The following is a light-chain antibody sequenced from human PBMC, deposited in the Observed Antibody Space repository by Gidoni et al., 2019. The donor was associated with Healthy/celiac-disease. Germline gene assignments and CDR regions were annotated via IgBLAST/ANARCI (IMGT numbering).Light chain of an antibody. Sequence: DIQMTQSPSSLSASVGDRVTITCRAGQSISIYLNWYQQKPGKAPKLLIYAESSLQSGVPSRFSGSGLGKDFTLTISSLQPEDFATYYCQQSYSTPKTFGQGTKVEIK. CDR2: AES. V-gene: IGKV1-39*01. CDR1: QSISIY. J-gene: IGKJ1*01. CDR3: QQSYSTPKT.